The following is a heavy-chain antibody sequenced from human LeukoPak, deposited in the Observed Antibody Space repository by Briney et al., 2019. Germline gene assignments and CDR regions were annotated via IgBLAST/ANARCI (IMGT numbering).Heavy chain of an antibody. CDR3: AKRERWELTPPDY. Sequence: PGGSLRLSCAASGFTFSSYAMSWVCQAPGKGLEWVSAISGSGGSTYYADSVKGRFTISRDNSKNTLYLQMNSLRAEDTAVYYCAKRERWELTPPDYWGQGTLVTVSS. CDR2: ISGSGGST. V-gene: IGHV3-23*01. D-gene: IGHD1-26*01. CDR1: GFTFSSYA. J-gene: IGHJ4*02.